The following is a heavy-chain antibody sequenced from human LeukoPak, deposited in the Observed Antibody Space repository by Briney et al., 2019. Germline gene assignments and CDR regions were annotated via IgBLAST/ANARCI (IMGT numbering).Heavy chain of an antibody. CDR1: GGTFSSYA. CDR2: IIPIFGTA. J-gene: IGHJ4*02. V-gene: IGHV1-69*13. D-gene: IGHD3-3*01. CDR3: ARGVLRFLEWLLY. Sequence: SVKVTCKASGGTFSSYAISWVRQAPGQGLEWMGGIIPIFGTANYAQKFQGRVTITADESTSTAYMELSSLRSEDTAVYYCARGVLRFLEWLLYWGQGTLVTVSS.